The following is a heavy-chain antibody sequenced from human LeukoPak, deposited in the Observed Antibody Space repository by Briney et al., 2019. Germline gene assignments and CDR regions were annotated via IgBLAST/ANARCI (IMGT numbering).Heavy chain of an antibody. CDR3: ATLSSSSVGY. CDR1: GFTFSSYS. V-gene: IGHV3-48*04. Sequence: GGSLRLSCAASGFTFSSYSMNWVRQAPGKGLEWVSYIGISGSPIYYADSVKGRFTISRDNAKNSLYLQLNSLRAEDTAFYYCATLSSSSVGYWGQGTLVTVSS. J-gene: IGHJ4*02. D-gene: IGHD6-19*01. CDR2: IGISGSPI.